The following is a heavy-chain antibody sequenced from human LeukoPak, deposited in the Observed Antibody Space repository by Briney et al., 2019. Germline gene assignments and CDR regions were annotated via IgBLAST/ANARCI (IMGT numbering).Heavy chain of an antibody. Sequence: SETLSLTCAVYGGSFSGYYWSWIRQPPGTGLEWIGEINHSGSTNYNPSLKSRVTISVDTSKNQFSLKLSSVTAADTAVYYCARTARTYGSGSYYIGWGQGTLVTVSS. CDR2: INHSGST. CDR3: ARTARTYGSGSYYIG. D-gene: IGHD3-10*01. CDR1: GGSFSGYY. J-gene: IGHJ4*02. V-gene: IGHV4-34*01.